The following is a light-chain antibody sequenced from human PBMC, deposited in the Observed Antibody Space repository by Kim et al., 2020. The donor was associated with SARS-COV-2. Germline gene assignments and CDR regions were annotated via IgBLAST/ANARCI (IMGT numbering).Light chain of an antibody. Sequence: GPSITISAAGTRSDVGCYNYVSWHQQHRGKAPILIFYVVSKPPAGVASRFSGSNADNTSSLAFGGLQAEDEADYYSCSDASSSTLVFGGGTQLTVL. CDR3: CSDASSSTLV. J-gene: IGLJ2*01. CDR1: RSDVGCYNY. V-gene: IGLV2-14*03. CDR2: VVS.